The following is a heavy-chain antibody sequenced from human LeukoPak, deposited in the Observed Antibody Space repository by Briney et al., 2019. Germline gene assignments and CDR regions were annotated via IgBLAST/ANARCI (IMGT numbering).Heavy chain of an antibody. CDR2: ISPDGRNI. D-gene: IGHD1-7*01. V-gene: IGHV3-74*01. J-gene: IGHJ4*02. CDR3: VRDGGGTTPYYC. Sequence: PGGSLRLSCAASGFTLSAYWMNWVRQAPGKGPVWVSHISPDGRNIAYADSVKGRFTISRDSAKNTLYLQMNSLRVGDTAVYYCVRDGGGTTPYYCWGQGTLVTVSS. CDR1: GFTLSAYW.